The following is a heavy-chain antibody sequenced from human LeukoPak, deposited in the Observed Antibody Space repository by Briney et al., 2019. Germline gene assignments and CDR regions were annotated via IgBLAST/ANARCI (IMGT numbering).Heavy chain of an antibody. CDR3: ERDPRCSSTSCYGVDYFDY. V-gene: IGHV3-33*01. Sequence: PGRSLRLSRAASGFTVSSDGMHSVRQAPGKRLEWVAVIWYDGSNKYYADSVKGRFTIARDNSKNTLYLHMNSMRAEDTAVYYCERDPRCSSTSCYGVDYFDYWGQGTLVTVSS. CDR2: IWYDGSNK. CDR1: GFTVSSDG. J-gene: IGHJ4*02. D-gene: IGHD2-2*01.